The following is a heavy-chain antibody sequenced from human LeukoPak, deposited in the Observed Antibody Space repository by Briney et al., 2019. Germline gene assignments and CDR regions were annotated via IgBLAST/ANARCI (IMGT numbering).Heavy chain of an antibody. CDR3: ARDQNPSYYYDSSGCSN. D-gene: IGHD3-22*01. V-gene: IGHV3-23*01. CDR1: GFTFSSYA. Sequence: GSLRLSCAASGFTFSSYAMSWVRQAPGKGLEWVSAISGSGGSTYYADSVKGRFTISRDNSKNTLYLQMNSLRAEDTAVYYCARDQNPSYYYDSSGCSNWGQGTLVTVSS. J-gene: IGHJ4*02. CDR2: ISGSGGST.